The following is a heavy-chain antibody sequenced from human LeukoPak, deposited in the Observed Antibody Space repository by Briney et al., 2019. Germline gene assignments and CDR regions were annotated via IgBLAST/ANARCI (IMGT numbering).Heavy chain of an antibody. CDR2: ITKSSTYV. CDR1: GFTFRTHS. D-gene: IGHD3-10*01. J-gene: IGHJ4*02. V-gene: IGHV3-21*04. Sequence: GSLRLACEASGFTFRTHSMNRVRQAPGKGLEWVSSITKSSTYVYYADSVKGRFTISRDNANNSLFLQMNNLGVDDTGVYYCARGSGVHVWGQGTLVLVSS. CDR3: ARGSGVHV.